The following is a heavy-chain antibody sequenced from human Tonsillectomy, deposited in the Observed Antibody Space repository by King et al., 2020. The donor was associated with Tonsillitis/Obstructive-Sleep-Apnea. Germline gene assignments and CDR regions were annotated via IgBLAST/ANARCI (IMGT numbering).Heavy chain of an antibody. V-gene: IGHV3-48*02. D-gene: IGHD5-18*01. CDR1: GFTFSSYS. CDR3: ASLWIQVDS. Sequence: VQLVESGGGLVQPGGSLRLSCAASGFTFSSYSMNLVRQAPGKGREWVSYISRSGSTIYYADSVKGRFSTSRDNAKNSLYLQMNSLRDEDTAVYYCASLWIQVDSWGQGTLVTVSS. J-gene: IGHJ4*02. CDR2: ISRSGSTI.